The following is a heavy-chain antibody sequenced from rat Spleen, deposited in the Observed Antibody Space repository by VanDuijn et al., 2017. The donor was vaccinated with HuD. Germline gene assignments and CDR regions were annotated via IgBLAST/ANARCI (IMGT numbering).Heavy chain of an antibody. Sequence: EVQLVESGGGVVQPGRSLKLSCAASGFTFNNYGMAWVRQAPTKGLEWVATISYDGISTYYRDSVKGRFTISRDNAKSTLDLQMDRLRSEDTATYYWARQGRGPYYFDYWGQGVMVTVSS. CDR2: ISYDGIST. V-gene: IGHV5-29*01. D-gene: IGHD4-3*01. CDR1: GFTFNNYG. CDR3: ARQGRGPYYFDY. J-gene: IGHJ2*01.